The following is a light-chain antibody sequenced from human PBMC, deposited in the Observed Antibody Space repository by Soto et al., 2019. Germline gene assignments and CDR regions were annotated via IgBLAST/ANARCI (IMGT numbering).Light chain of an antibody. CDR2: EVS. V-gene: IGLV2-14*01. CDR1: SSDVGGYNH. Sequence: QSVLTQPASVSGSPGQSITISCTGTSSDVGGYNHVSWYQQYPGKAPKLMIYEVSNRPSGVSDRFSGSKSGNTASLTISGLQSEDESDYYCSYFTSSNTWIFGGGTKVTVL. CDR3: SYFTSSNTWI. J-gene: IGLJ2*01.